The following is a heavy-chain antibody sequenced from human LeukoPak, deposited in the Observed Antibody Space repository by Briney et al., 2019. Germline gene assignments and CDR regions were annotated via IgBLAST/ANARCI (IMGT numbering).Heavy chain of an antibody. V-gene: IGHV3-30*19. Sequence: GGSLRLSCAASGFTFSSYGMHWVRQAPGKGLDWVAVISYDGTNKYYADSVKGRFTISRDSSKNTLYLQMNTLRPEDTAMYYCARDHSPGGYLSNYFDPWGQGTLVTVSS. CDR1: GFTFSSYG. CDR2: ISYDGTNK. J-gene: IGHJ5*02. D-gene: IGHD4/OR15-4a*01. CDR3: ARDHSPGGYLSNYFDP.